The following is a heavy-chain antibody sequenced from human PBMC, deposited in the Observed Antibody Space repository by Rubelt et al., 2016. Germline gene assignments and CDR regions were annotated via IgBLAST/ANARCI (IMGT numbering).Heavy chain of an antibody. CDR2: ISGSGGST. J-gene: IGHJ6*02. CDR3: ASQGDYYYGMDV. Sequence: CPASEFTFSSYAMSWVRQAPGKGLEWVSAISGSGGSTYYADSVKGRFTISRDNAKNSLYLQMNSLRAEDTAGYYWASQGDYYYGMDVWGQGTTVTVSS. V-gene: IGHV3-23*01. CDR1: EFTFSSYA.